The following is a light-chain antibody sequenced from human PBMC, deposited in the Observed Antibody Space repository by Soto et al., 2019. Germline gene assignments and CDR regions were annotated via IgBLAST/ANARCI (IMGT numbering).Light chain of an antibody. Sequence: QSALTQPASVSGSPGQSITISCTGTSSDVGGYNYVSWYQQHPGKAPKLVIYDVSNRPSGVSNRFSGSKSGNTASLTISGLQAEDEADYYCSSYTSSSLVFGPGTKLTVL. V-gene: IGLV2-14*01. CDR2: DVS. CDR3: SSYTSSSLV. CDR1: SSDVGGYNY. J-gene: IGLJ1*01.